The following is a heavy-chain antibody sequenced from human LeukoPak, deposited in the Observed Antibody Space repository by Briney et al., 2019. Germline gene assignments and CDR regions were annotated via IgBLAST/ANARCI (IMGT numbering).Heavy chain of an antibody. CDR3: TRHQPDYYGSGSGDPFYYYYGMDV. D-gene: IGHD3-10*01. CDR2: IKQDGSEK. J-gene: IGHJ6*02. V-gene: IGHV3-7*01. CDR1: GFTFSSYW. Sequence: PGGSLRLSCAASGFTFSSYWMSWVRQAPGKGLEWVANIKQDGSEKYYVDSVKGRFTISRDNAKNSLYLQMNSLRAEDTAVYYCTRHQPDYYGSGSGDPFYYYYGMDVWGQGTTVTVSS.